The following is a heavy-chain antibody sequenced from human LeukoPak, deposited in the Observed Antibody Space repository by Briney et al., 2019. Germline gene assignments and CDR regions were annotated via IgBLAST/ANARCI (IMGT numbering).Heavy chain of an antibody. V-gene: IGHV1-2*02. CDR3: ARDSSFGELPY. J-gene: IGHJ4*02. CDR2: INPSGGGT. Sequence: ASVKVSCKASGYTFTGYYIYWVRQAPGQGLEWMGWINPSGGGTSNAQKFQGRVTMTRDTSISTAYMELSRLTSDDTAVYYCARDSSFGELPYWGQGTLVTVSS. CDR1: GYTFTGYY. D-gene: IGHD3-10*01.